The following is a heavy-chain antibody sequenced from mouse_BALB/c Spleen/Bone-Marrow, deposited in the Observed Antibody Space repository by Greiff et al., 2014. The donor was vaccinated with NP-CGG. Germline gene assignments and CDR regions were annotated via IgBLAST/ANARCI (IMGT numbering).Heavy chain of an antibody. D-gene: IGHD4-1*01. CDR3: ARNWDWVFAY. V-gene: IGHV1-5*01. Sequence: EVQLQQSGTVLARPGASLRMSCKASGYTFTNYWINWIKQRPGQGLEWIGAIYPGNNDAKYTQKFKAKAKLTAVTSTSTADMELSSLTNEDSAVYYCARNWDWVFAYWGQGTLVTASA. CDR2: IYPGNNDA. J-gene: IGHJ3*01. CDR1: GYTFTNYW.